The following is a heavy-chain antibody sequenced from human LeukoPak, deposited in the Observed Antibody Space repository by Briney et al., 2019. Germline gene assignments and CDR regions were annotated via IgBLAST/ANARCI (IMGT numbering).Heavy chain of an antibody. CDR3: ARDRRGYGSGSYYRIGGQFDP. V-gene: IGHV4-59*01. CDR1: GGSISSYY. J-gene: IGHJ5*02. D-gene: IGHD3-10*01. Sequence: SETLSLTCTVSGGSISSYYWSWIRQPPGKGLEWIGYIYYSGSTNYNPSLKGRVTISVDTSKNQFSLKLSSVTAADTAVYYCARDRRGYGSGSYYRIGGQFDPWGQGTLVTVSS. CDR2: IYYSGST.